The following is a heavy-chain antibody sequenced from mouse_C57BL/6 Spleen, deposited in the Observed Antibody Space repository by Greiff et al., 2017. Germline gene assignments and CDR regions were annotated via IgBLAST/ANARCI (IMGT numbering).Heavy chain of an antibody. Sequence: VQLQQSGAELVRPGASVKLSCTASGFNFKDDYMHWVKQRPEQGLEWIGWIDPENGDTEYASKFQGKATITADTSSNTAYLQLSSLTSEDTAVYYCTTGSSSAWFAYWGQGTLVTVSA. CDR3: TTGSSSAWFAY. V-gene: IGHV14-4*01. CDR1: GFNFKDDY. D-gene: IGHD1-1*01. J-gene: IGHJ3*01. CDR2: IDPENGDT.